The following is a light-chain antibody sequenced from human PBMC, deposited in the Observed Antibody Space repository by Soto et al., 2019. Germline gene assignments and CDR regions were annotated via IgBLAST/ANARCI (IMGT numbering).Light chain of an antibody. CDR2: EVS. J-gene: IGLJ2*01. Sequence: QSVLTQPASVSGSPGQSITISCTGTSSDVGGYNYVSWYQQHPGKAPKLMIYEVSNRPSGVSNRFSGSKSGNTASLTISGLQAEDEADCYCSSYTSSSTVVFGGVTKLTVL. V-gene: IGLV2-14*01. CDR3: SSYTSSSTVV. CDR1: SSDVGGYNY.